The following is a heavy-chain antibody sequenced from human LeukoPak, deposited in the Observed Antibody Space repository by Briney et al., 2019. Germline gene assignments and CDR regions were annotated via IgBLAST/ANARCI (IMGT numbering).Heavy chain of an antibody. CDR3: ARTVKDAFDI. CDR2: IYHSGST. D-gene: IGHD4-11*01. J-gene: IGHJ3*02. CDR1: GYSISSGYY. Sequence: PSETLSLTCTVSGYSISSGYYWGWIRQPPGKGLEWIGSIYHSGSTYYNPSLKSRVTISVDTSKNQFSLKLSSVTAADTAVYYCARTVKDAFDIWGQGTMVTVSS. V-gene: IGHV4-38-2*02.